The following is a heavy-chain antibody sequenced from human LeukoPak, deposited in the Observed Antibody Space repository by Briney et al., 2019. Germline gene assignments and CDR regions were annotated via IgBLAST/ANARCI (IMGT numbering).Heavy chain of an antibody. Sequence: GGSLRLSCAASGFTFSSYSMNWVRQAPGKGLEWVSVIYSGGSTYYADSVKGRFTISRDNSKNTLYLQMNSLRAEDTAVYYCARGYSDAFDIWGQGTMVTVSS. J-gene: IGHJ3*02. CDR3: ARGYSDAFDI. CDR1: GFTFSSYS. D-gene: IGHD3-10*01. V-gene: IGHV3-66*01. CDR2: IYSGGST.